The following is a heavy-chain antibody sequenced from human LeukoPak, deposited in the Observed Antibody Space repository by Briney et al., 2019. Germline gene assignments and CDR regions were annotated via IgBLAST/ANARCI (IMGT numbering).Heavy chain of an antibody. CDR3: ARGHLYDYSTPCYYFYY. CDR1: GYTFASYW. CDR2: IYPGDSVT. V-gene: IGHV5-51*01. J-gene: IGHJ4*02. D-gene: IGHD6-13*01. Sequence: GESLKISCKGSGYTFASYWIGWVRQMPGKGLEWMGIIYPGDSVTRYSPSFQGQVTISADKSISTAYLQWNSLKASDTAMYYSARGHLYDYSTPCYYFYYGGRGTLVTGS.